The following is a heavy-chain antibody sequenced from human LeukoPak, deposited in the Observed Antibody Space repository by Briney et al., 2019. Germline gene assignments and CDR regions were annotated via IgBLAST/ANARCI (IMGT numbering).Heavy chain of an antibody. V-gene: IGHV4-39*07. J-gene: IGHJ5*02. CDR3: ARGRRSGSYRSNWFDP. CDR1: GGSISSSSYY. CDR2: VYYSGST. Sequence: PSETLSLTCTVSGGSISSSSYYWGWIRQPPGKGLEWIGSVYYSGSTYYNPSLKSRVTISVDTSKNQFSLKLSSVTAADTAVYYCARGRRSGSYRSNWFDPWGQGTLVTVSS. D-gene: IGHD3-10*01.